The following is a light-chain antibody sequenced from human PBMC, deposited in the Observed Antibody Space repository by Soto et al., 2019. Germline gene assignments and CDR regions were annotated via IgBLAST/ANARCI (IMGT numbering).Light chain of an antibody. CDR3: QQASSFPLT. J-gene: IGKJ4*01. V-gene: IGKV1-12*01. CDR2: AAS. CDR1: QGISSW. Sequence: DIQMTQSPSSVSASVGDRVTITCRASQGISSWLGWHQQKPGQAPKLLIFAASSLQSGVPPRFSGSESGTEFTLTISSLQPEDVATYYCQQASSFPLTFGGGTKVDIK.